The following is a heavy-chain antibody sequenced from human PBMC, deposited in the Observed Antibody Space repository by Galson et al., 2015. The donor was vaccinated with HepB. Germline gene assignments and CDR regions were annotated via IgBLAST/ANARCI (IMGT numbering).Heavy chain of an antibody. CDR3: ARGRSISRRYCSGGSCYSLGY. CDR1: GYTFTSYD. J-gene: IGHJ4*02. Sequence: SVKVSCKASGYTFTSYDINWVRQATGQGLVWMGWMNPNSGNTGYAQKFQGRVTMTRNTSISTAYMELSSLRSEDTAVYYCARGRSISRRYCSGGSCYSLGYWGQGTLVTVSS. D-gene: IGHD2-15*01. CDR2: MNPNSGNT. V-gene: IGHV1-8*01.